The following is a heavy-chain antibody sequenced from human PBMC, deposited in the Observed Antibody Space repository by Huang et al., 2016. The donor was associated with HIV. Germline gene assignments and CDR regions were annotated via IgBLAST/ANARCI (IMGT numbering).Heavy chain of an antibody. J-gene: IGHJ4*02. V-gene: IGHV3-15*01. CDR2: IKSKTESATT. D-gene: IGHD6-13*01. CDR1: GFTLSKAW. CDR3: TTWAKTSAGGN. Sequence: AASGFTLSKAWMSWVRQTPGKGLEWVGIIKSKTESATTDYAAPVQGRFTISRDDSKNTLHLHMTGLKSDDTAVYYCTTWAKTSAGGNWGQGTLVTVSS.